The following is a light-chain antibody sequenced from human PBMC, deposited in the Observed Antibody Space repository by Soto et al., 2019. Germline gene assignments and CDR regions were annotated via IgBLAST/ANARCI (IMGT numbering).Light chain of an antibody. CDR3: QKYSSAPFA. CDR2: AAS. CDR1: QGISTL. Sequence: DIQMTQSPSSVSASVGDRVTITCRASQGISTLLAWYQQKPGKVPKLLIYAASTLQSGVPSRFSGSGSGTDFTLTISSLQPEDVATYYCQKYSSAPFAFGQRTLLEI. V-gene: IGKV1-27*01. J-gene: IGKJ5*01.